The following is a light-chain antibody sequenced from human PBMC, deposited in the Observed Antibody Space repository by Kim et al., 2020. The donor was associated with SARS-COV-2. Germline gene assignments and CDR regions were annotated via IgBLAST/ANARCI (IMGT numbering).Light chain of an antibody. CDR2: GIS. J-gene: IGLJ1*01. Sequence: PGHSIPFPCTGSSSDANDYDYFYRYQQQPATTPKLIIYGISNPRAAVPVRFSGSDSGASVAMAVPGLDDEDDADYYSYANGGSKRVFGTGTKVTVL. CDR1: SSDANDYDY. CDR3: YANGGSKRV. V-gene: IGLV2-8*01.